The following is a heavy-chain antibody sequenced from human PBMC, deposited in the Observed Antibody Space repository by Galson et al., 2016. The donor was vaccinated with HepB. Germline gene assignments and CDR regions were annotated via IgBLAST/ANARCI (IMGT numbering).Heavy chain of an antibody. V-gene: IGHV1-69*06. D-gene: IGHD2-21*01. J-gene: IGHJ1*01. CDR1: GGTFGRYG. CDR3: ASDCGCDCYLSEYFHH. Sequence: SVKVSCKASGGTFGRYGINWVRQAPGQGLEWMGGIIPMFGTSNYAQKFQGRVTITADKSTGTAYMELTSLRSEDTAVYYCASDCGCDCYLSEYFHHWGQGTLVTVSS. CDR2: IIPMFGTS.